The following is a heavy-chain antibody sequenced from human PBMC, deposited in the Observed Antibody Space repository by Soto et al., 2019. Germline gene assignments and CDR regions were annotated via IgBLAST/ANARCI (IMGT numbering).Heavy chain of an antibody. V-gene: IGHV3-48*01. CDR3: ARDRPDCSGGSCYPYYFDY. CDR2: ISSSSSTI. Sequence: ESGGGLVQPGGSLRLSCAASGFTFSSYSMNWVRQAPGKGLERVSYISSSSSTIYYADSVKGRFTISRDNAKNSLYLQMNSLRAEDTAVYYCARDRPDCSGGSCYPYYFDYWGQGTLVTVSS. CDR1: GFTFSSYS. D-gene: IGHD2-15*01. J-gene: IGHJ4*02.